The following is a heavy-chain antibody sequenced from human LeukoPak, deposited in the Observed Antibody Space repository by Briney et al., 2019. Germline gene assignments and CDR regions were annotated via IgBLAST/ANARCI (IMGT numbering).Heavy chain of an antibody. Sequence: ASVKVPCKASGHTFTGYYMHWVRQAPGQGLECMGWINPNSGGTNYAQKFQGRVTMTRDTSISTAYMELSRLRSDDTAVYYCATAGREVGATGDYFDYWGQGTLVTVSS. CDR1: GHTFTGYY. V-gene: IGHV1-2*02. CDR3: ATAGREVGATGDYFDY. J-gene: IGHJ4*02. D-gene: IGHD1-26*01. CDR2: INPNSGGT.